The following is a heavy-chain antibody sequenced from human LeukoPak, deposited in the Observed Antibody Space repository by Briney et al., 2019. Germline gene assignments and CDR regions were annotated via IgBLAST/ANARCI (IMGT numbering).Heavy chain of an antibody. CDR2: IRSKVNSYST. V-gene: IGHV3-72*01. J-gene: IGHJ5*02. CDR1: GFTLSDHY. Sequence: GGSLRLSCAASGFTLSDHYMDWVREAPGKGGGWVGHIRSKVNSYSTEDAAAVKGRSTISRDDSKNSLYTQMNSLRAEDTAVYYCAKDHSGSFPQDWFDPWGQGTLVTVSS. D-gene: IGHD1-26*01. CDR3: AKDHSGSFPQDWFDP.